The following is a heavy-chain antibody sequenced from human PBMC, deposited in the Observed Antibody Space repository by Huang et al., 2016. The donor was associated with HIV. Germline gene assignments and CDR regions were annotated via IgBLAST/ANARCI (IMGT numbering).Heavy chain of an antibody. Sequence: QVQLQESGPGLVKPSQTLSLTCTVSGGSISSGGYYWIWIRQPPGKGLAWIGHIYYSWTTSYNPSLKSRLTISLDTSKNQFSLNLRSVTAADTAEYYCARGSSVLPTTWGQGTLVTVSS. CDR1: GGSISSGGYY. D-gene: IGHD2-8*02. V-gene: IGHV4-30-4*08. J-gene: IGHJ5*02. CDR2: IYYSWTT. CDR3: ARGSSVLPTT.